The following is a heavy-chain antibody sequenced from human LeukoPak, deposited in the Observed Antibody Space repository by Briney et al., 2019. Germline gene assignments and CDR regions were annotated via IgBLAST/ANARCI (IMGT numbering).Heavy chain of an antibody. V-gene: IGHV4-34*10. D-gene: IGHD4-23*01. J-gene: IGHJ4*02. CDR2: INHSGSS. Sequence: SETLSLTCAVYGGSFSGYYWTWIRQSPEKGLEWIGEINHSGSSKFNPSFKSRGTLSVDTSKNQFHLELTPVTAADTAVYYCARTAPRLLVVTSLSGNFDYWGQGTLVTVSS. CDR3: ARTAPRLLVVTSLSGNFDY. CDR1: GGSFSGYY.